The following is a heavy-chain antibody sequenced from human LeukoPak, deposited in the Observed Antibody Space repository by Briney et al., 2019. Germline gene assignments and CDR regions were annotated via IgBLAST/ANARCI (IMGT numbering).Heavy chain of an antibody. Sequence: SETLSLTCTVSGGSISSYYWSWIRQPPGKGLEWIGYIYYSGTTDYNPSLKSRVTISVDTSNNQFSLKVSSVTAPATAVSYCARSSGAYRSFDYGGRGTWVPVSS. V-gene: IGHV4-59*01. CDR2: IYYSGTT. D-gene: IGHD1-26*01. CDR1: GGSISSYY. J-gene: IGHJ4*02. CDR3: ARSSGAYRSFDY.